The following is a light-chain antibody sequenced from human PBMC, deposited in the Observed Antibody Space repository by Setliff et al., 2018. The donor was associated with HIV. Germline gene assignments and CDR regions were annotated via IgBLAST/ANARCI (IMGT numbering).Light chain of an antibody. V-gene: IGKV1-NL1*01. CDR3: QQYYSTRT. CDR2: AAS. CDR1: QGISNS. Sequence: DIQMTQSPSSLSASVGDRVTITCRASQGISNSLAWYQQKPGKAPKLLLYAASRLESGVPSRFSGSGSGTDYTLTISSLQPEDFATYYCQQYYSTRTFGQGTKV. J-gene: IGKJ1*01.